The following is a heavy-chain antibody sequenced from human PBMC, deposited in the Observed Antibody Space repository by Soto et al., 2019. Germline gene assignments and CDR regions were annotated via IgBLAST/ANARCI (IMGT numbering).Heavy chain of an antibody. D-gene: IGHD2-15*01. V-gene: IGHV3-11*01. Sequence: QGQLVESGGGLVKPGGSLRLSCAASGFTFSDYFMSWIRQPPGKGLEWISYISSSSSSIYYADSVKGRFTISRDNARNSLYLHMNSLRAEDTAIYYCAGDHSVSTPLDGIDVWGHGATVSVSS. CDR2: ISSSSSSI. CDR1: GFTFSDYF. J-gene: IGHJ6*02. CDR3: AGDHSVSTPLDGIDV.